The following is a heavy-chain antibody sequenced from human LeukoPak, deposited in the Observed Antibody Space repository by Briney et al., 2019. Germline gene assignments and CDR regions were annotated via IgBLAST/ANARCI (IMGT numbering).Heavy chain of an antibody. CDR1: GFTFRSYP. J-gene: IGHJ1*01. CDR2: LTGSGQTT. V-gene: IGHV3-23*01. D-gene: IGHD2-21*02. CDR3: VRLGFCSSADCYWDPSYNL. Sequence: PGGSLRLSCVASGFTFRSYPMTWVRQVPGKGLEWVASLTGSGQTTQYADFVRGRFTISRDNSKNTLYLHMNSLSVEHTAVYYCVRLGFCSSADCYWDPSYNLWGQGTLVTVSS.